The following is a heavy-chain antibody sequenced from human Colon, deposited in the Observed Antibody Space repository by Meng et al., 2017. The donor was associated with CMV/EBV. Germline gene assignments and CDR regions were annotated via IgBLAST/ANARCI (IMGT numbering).Heavy chain of an antibody. CDR2: ISSSSYI. J-gene: IGHJ4*02. Sequence: GESLKISCAASGFTFSSYSMNWVRQAPGKGLEWVSSISSSSYIYYADSVKGRFTISRDNAKNSLYPQMNSLRAEDTAVYYCARDGSIVGAHWGQGTLVTVSS. V-gene: IGHV3-21*01. D-gene: IGHD1-26*01. CDR1: GFTFSSYS. CDR3: ARDGSIVGAH.